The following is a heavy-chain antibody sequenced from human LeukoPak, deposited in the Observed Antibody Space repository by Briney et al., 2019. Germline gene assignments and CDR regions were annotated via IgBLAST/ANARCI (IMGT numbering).Heavy chain of an antibody. CDR2: VYRSGST. V-gene: IGHV4-38-2*02. CDR1: NYSISSGYY. D-gene: IGHD3-22*01. Sequence: SETLSLTCTVSNYSISSGYYWGWIRQPPGKGLEWIASVYRSGSTYYKSSLKSRVRISVDTSKNQFSLKLSSVTAADTAVYYCARGVHWYPGYYLYYYYYYMDVWGKGTTVTISS. J-gene: IGHJ6*03. CDR3: ARGVHWYPGYYLYYYYYYMDV.